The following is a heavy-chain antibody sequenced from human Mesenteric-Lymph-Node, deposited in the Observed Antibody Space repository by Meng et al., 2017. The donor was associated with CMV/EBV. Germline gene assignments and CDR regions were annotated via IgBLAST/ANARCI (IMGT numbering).Heavy chain of an antibody. CDR3: ARVGHSGSYLDAFDI. Sequence: GGSLRLSCAASGFTLSDYYTNWIRQAPGKGLEWVSYISSSGTNIQYADSVKGRFAISRDNAKNSLYLQMNSLRAEDTAVYYCARVGHSGSYLDAFDIWGQGTMVTVSS. V-gene: IGHV3-11*04. J-gene: IGHJ3*02. D-gene: IGHD1-26*01. CDR2: ISSSGTNI. CDR1: GFTLSDYY.